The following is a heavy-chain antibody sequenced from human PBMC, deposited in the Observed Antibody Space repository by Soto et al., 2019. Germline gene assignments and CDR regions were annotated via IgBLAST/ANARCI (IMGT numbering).Heavy chain of an antibody. CDR1: GFTFSSYG. J-gene: IGHJ4*02. CDR3: ARDWVRRYYYDSSGYFDY. CDR2: IWYDGRNK. V-gene: IGHV3-33*01. D-gene: IGHD3-22*01. Sequence: PGGSLRLSCAASGFTFSSYGMHWVRKAPGKGLEWVAVIWYDGRNKYYADSVKGRFTIYRDNSKNTLYLQMNSLRAENTAVYYCARDWVRRYYYDSSGYFDYWGQGTLVTVSS.